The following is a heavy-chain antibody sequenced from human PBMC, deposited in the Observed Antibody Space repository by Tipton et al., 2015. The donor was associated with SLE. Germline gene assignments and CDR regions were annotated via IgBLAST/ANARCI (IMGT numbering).Heavy chain of an antibody. CDR2: VYYSGST. CDR1: GGSISGYF. V-gene: IGHV4-59*01. J-gene: IGHJ5*02. Sequence: TLSLTCTVSGGSISGYFWSWLRQPPGKGLEWIGYVYYSGSTNYNPSLKSRLTISLDTSKNQFSLKLSSVTTADTAVYYCARRGVVSRFDPWGQGTLVTVSS. D-gene: IGHD2-8*02. CDR3: ARRGVVSRFDP.